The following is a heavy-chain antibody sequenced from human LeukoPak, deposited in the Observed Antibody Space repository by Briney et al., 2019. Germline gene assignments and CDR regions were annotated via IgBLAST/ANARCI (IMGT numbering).Heavy chain of an antibody. Sequence: SETLSLTCTVSGGSISSYYWSWIRQPPGKGLEWIGYIYYSGSTNYNPSLKSRVTISVDTSKNQFSLKLRSVTAADTAVYYCAAVPETYYSVYFFAYWGQGTPVTVSS. D-gene: IGHD3-10*01. CDR3: AAVPETYYSVYFFAY. CDR1: GGSISSYY. CDR2: IYYSGST. J-gene: IGHJ4*02. V-gene: IGHV4-59*12.